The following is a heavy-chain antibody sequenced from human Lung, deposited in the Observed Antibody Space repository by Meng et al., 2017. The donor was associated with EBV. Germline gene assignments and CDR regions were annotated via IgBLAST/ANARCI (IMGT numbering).Heavy chain of an antibody. CDR1: GFTFSSYS. D-gene: IGHD3-10*01. V-gene: IGHV3-21*01. CDR2: ISSSSSYI. J-gene: IGHJ4*02. Sequence: EVQLVESGGGLVKGGGSLRLSCAASGFTFSSYSMNWVRQAPGKGLEWVSSISSSSSYIYYADSVKGRFTISRDNAKNSLYLQMNSLRAEDTAVYYCARSTGSYYFDYWGQGTLVTVSS. CDR3: ARSTGSYYFDY.